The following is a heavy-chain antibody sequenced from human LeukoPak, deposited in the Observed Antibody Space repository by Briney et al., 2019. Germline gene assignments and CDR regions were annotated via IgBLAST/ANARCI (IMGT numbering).Heavy chain of an antibody. CDR2: IYYSGST. CDR1: GGSISSGGYY. J-gene: IGHJ3*02. Sequence: PSETLSLTCTVSGGSISSGGYYWSWIRHHPGKGLEWFGYIYYSGSTYYNPSLKSRVTISVDTSKNQFSLKLSSVTAADTAVYYCARSGLRSNDAFDIWGQGTMVTVSS. V-gene: IGHV4-31*03. D-gene: IGHD4-11*01. CDR3: ARSGLRSNDAFDI.